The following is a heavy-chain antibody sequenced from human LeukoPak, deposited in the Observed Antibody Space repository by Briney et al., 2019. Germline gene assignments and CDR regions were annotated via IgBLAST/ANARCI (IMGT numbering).Heavy chain of an antibody. CDR3: AKISFWQTDY. CDR1: GFTFSSYG. CDR2: IRYDGSNK. J-gene: IGHJ4*02. Sequence: GRSLRLSCAASGFTFSSYGMHWVRQAPGKGLEWVAFIRYDGSNKYYADSVKGRFTISRDNSKNTLYLQMNSLRAEDTAVYCCAKISFWQTDYWGQGTLVTVSS. V-gene: IGHV3-30*02.